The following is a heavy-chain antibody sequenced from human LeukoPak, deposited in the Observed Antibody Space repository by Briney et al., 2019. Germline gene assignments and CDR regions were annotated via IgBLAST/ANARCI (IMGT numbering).Heavy chain of an antibody. CDR1: GGSISSYY. CDR3: ARARASYYYDSSYFDY. D-gene: IGHD3-22*01. Sequence: SETLSLTCTVSGGSISSYYWSWIRQPPGKGLEWTGYIYYSGSTNYNPSLKSRVTISVDTSKNQFSLKLSSVTAADTAVYYCARARASYYYDSSYFDYWGQGTLVTVSS. V-gene: IGHV4-59*01. CDR2: IYYSGST. J-gene: IGHJ4*02.